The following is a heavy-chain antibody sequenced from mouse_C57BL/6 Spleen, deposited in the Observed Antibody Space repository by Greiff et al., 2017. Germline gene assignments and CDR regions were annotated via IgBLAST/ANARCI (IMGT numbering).Heavy chain of an antibody. CDR1: GYTFTSYT. CDR3: ARGGSYAMDY. Sequence: QVQLKQSGAELARPGASVKMSCKASGYTFTSYTMHWVKQRPGQGLEWIGYINPSSGYTKYNQKFKDKATLTADKSSSTAYMQLISLTSEDSAVYYCARGGSYAMDYWGQGTSVTVSS. V-gene: IGHV1-4*01. J-gene: IGHJ4*01. CDR2: INPSSGYT.